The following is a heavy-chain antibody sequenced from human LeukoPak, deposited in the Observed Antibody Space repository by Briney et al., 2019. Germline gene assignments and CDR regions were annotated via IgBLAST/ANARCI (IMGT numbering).Heavy chain of an antibody. CDR1: GFTFSDYY. V-gene: IGHV3-11*06. D-gene: IGHD6-13*01. CDR2: ISSSSSYT. J-gene: IGHJ4*02. CDR3: ARHLNSSSWLVYFDY. Sequence: GGSLRLSCAASGFTFSDYYMSWIRQAPGKGLEWVSYISSSSSYTNYADSVKGRFTISRDNAKNSLYLLMNSLRAEDTAVYYCARHLNSSSWLVYFDYWGQGTLVTVSS.